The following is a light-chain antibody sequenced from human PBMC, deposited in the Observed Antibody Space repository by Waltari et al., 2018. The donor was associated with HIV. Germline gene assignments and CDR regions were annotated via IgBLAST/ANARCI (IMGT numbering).Light chain of an antibody. J-gene: IGKJ2*01. V-gene: IGKV1-9*01. CDR1: QAINNY. Sequence: DIQLTQSPSFLSASVGDRVTITCRASQAINNYLAWYQQKPGKAPKLLIYATSTLQSGVPSRFSGSGSGTESSLTVSSLQPEDFATYYCQQLNNYPHTFGQGTKLEIK. CDR2: ATS. CDR3: QQLNNYPHT.